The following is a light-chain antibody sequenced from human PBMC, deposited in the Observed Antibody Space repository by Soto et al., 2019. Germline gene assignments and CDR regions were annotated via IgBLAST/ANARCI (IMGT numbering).Light chain of an antibody. CDR1: SSNIGRNS. J-gene: IGLJ3*02. Sequence: QAVVTQPPSASGTPGQRVTISCSGSSSNIGRNSVNWYQQLPGTAPKLLIYSNNQRPSGVPDRFSGSKSGTSASLAISGLQSEDEADYHCAAWDDSLNGWVFGGGTQLTVL. V-gene: IGLV1-44*01. CDR2: SNN. CDR3: AAWDDSLNGWV.